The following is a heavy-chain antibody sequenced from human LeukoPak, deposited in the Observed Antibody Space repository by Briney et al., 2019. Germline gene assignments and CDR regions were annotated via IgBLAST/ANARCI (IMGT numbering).Heavy chain of an antibody. Sequence: ASVKVSCKASGYTFTSYDINWVRQATGQGLEWMGWMNPKSGNTGYPQKFQGRVTTTRDTSISTAYMELGSLRSEDTAVYYCARVTGSIDYWGQGTLVTVSS. J-gene: IGHJ4*02. D-gene: IGHD1-26*01. CDR1: GYTFTSYD. CDR2: MNPKSGNT. CDR3: ARVTGSIDY. V-gene: IGHV1-8*01.